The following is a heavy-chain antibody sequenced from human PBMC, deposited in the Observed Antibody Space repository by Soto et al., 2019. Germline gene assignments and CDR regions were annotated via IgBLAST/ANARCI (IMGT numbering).Heavy chain of an antibody. CDR1: GGSINSGGYY. V-gene: IGHV4-31*03. Sequence: PSETLSLTCTVSGGSINSGGYYCSWIRQHPVKGLERIGYIYYSGSTYYNTPLKSRVTIPVYTSNTQFSLKLSSVTDPDTAVNYCARVTAAAGTTWFDPRGQGTLVTVSS. D-gene: IGHD6-13*01. CDR3: ARVTAAAGTTWFDP. CDR2: IYYSGST. J-gene: IGHJ5*02.